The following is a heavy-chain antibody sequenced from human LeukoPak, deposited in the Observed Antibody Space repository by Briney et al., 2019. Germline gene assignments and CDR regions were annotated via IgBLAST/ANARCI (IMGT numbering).Heavy chain of an antibody. Sequence: SETLSLTCTVSGGSISSYYWSWIRQPAGKGLEWIGRIYTSGSTNYNPSLKSRVTMSVDTSKNQFSLKLSSVTAADTAVYYCARVHPSGSYRHDYYMDVWGKGATVTVSS. CDR3: ARVHPSGSYRHDYYMDV. CDR1: GGSISSYY. D-gene: IGHD1-26*01. J-gene: IGHJ6*03. CDR2: IYTSGST. V-gene: IGHV4-4*07.